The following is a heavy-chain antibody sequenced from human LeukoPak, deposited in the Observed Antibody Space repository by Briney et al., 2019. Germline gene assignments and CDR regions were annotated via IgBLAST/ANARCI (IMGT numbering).Heavy chain of an antibody. CDR3: ARHRRQWLERPPGYYFDY. CDR1: GGSISSYY. J-gene: IGHJ4*02. Sequence: SETLSLTCTVSGGSISSYYGSWIRQPPGKGLEWIGYIYYSGSTNYNPSLKSRVTISVDTSKNQFSLKLSSVTAADTAVYYCARHRRQWLERPPGYYFDYWGQGTLVTVSS. CDR2: IYYSGST. V-gene: IGHV4-59*08. D-gene: IGHD1-1*01.